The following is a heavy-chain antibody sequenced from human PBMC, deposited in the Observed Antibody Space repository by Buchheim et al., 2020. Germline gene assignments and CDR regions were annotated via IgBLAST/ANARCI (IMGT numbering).Heavy chain of an antibody. J-gene: IGHJ4*02. CDR2: ISYDGSNK. D-gene: IGHD3-10*01. CDR3: ARDYGSGSYPVDYFDY. CDR1: GFTFSSYA. Sequence: QVQLVESGGGVVQPGRSLRLSCAASGFTFSSYAMHWVRQAPGKGLEWVAVISYDGSNKYYADSVKGRFTISRGNSKNTLYLQMNSLRAEDTAVYYCARDYGSGSYPVDYFDYWGQGTL. V-gene: IGHV3-30*01.